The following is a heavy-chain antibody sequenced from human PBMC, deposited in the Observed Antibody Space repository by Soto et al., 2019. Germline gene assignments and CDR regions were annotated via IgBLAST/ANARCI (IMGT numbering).Heavy chain of an antibody. CDR3: AKVSSSWYAGFFDL. J-gene: IGHJ4*02. CDR2: LSDSGGSI. Sequence: LRLSCTASGFTFSRHAMTWVRQAPGKGLEWVSGLSDSGGSIYYADSVKGRFTISRDNSMNTLYLQMNTLRAEDTAIYYCAKVSSSWYAGFFDLWGQGTLVTVSS. D-gene: IGHD6-13*01. CDR1: GFTFSRHA. V-gene: IGHV3-23*01.